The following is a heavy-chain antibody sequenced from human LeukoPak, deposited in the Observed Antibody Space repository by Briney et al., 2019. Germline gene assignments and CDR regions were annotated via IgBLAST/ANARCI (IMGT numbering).Heavy chain of an antibody. CDR1: GGSISSYY. CDR3: AGHDRYSGDGGSFPFDI. Sequence: SETLSLTCTVSGGSISSYYWSWIRQPPGKGLEWIGYIYTSGSTNYNPSLKSRVTISVDTSKNQFSLKLSSVTAADTAVYYCAGHDRYSGDGGSFPFDIWGQGTMVTVSS. CDR2: IYTSGST. J-gene: IGHJ3*02. V-gene: IGHV4-4*09. D-gene: IGHD2-15*01.